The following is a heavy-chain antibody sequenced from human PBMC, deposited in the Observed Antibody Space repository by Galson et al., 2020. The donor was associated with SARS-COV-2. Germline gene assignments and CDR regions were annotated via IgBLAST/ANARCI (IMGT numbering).Heavy chain of an antibody. Sequence: SETLSLTCTVSGGSINSGYNYWSWIRQRPGKGLEWLGYIHYSGSTHYNPSLKSRLIISIDTSKNHISLKVISVTAADTAVYYCARGYDYNGHYIDYWGQGTLVTVSS. V-gene: IGHV4-31*03. CDR2: IHYSGST. D-gene: IGHD3-16*01. CDR3: ARGYDYNGHYIDY. J-gene: IGHJ4*02. CDR1: GGSINSGYNY.